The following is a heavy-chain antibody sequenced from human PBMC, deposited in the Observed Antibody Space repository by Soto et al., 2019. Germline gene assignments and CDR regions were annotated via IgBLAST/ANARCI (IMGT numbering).Heavy chain of an antibody. CDR2: IYGDGSA. J-gene: IGHJ4*02. V-gene: IGHV4-59*01. Sequence: PEDTLSLTCAVSGDSIGGYYLNWIRQPPGKGLEWLAHIYGDGSANYNPSLKSRVAISADSSKNPVSLTLRSVTAADTAVYFCAREGPIVTGYYMGLDDWGKGMLVTVSS. D-gene: IGHD3-9*01. CDR1: GDSIGGYY. CDR3: AREGPIVTGYYMGLDD.